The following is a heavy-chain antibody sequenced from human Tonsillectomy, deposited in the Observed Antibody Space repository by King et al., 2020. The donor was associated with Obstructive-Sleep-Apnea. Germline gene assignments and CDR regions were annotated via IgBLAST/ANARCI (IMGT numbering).Heavy chain of an antibody. CDR2: ISYDGSNK. V-gene: IGHV3-30*18. CDR1: GFTFSSYG. D-gene: IGHD1-26*01. Sequence: VQLVESGGGVVQPGRSLRLSCAASGFTFSSYGMHWVRQAPGKGLEWVAVISYDGSNKYYADSVKGRFTISRDNSKNTLYLQMNSLRAEDTAVYYWAKDVYSGSYIYYYYGMDVWGQGTTVTVSS. CDR3: AKDVYSGSYIYYYYGMDV. J-gene: IGHJ6*02.